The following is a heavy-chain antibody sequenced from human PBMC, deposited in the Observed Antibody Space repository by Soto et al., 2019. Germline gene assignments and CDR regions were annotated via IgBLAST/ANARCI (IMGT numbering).Heavy chain of an antibody. Sequence: EVPLLESGGGLVQPGGSLRLSCAATGFPFRRDAMSCVRQAPGKGLEWVSAISGSGGSTYYADSVKGRFTISRDNAKNTLYLQMNSLRAEDTAVYYCAKDPFEYSSLEGFDPWGQGTLVTVSS. J-gene: IGHJ5*02. CDR1: GFPFRRDA. CDR3: AKDPFEYSSLEGFDP. CDR2: ISGSGGST. D-gene: IGHD6-6*01. V-gene: IGHV3-23*01.